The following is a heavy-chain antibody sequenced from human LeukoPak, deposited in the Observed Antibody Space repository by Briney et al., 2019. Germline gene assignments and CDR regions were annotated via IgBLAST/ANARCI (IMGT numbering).Heavy chain of an antibody. CDR2: INPNSGGT. Sequence: ASVKVSCKASGYTFTGYYVHWVRQAPGQGLEWMGWINPNSGGTDYAQKFQGRVTMTRDTSISTAYMELSRLRSDDTAVYYCASQPHYDILTGYYDYWGQGTLVTVSS. CDR3: ASQPHYDILTGYYDY. J-gene: IGHJ4*02. V-gene: IGHV1-2*02. D-gene: IGHD3-9*01. CDR1: GYTFTGYY.